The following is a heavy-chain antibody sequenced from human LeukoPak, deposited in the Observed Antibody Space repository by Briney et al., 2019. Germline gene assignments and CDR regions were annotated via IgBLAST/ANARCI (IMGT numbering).Heavy chain of an antibody. D-gene: IGHD2-8*01. Sequence: ASVKVSCKASGYTFTSYGISWVRQALGQGLEWMGWISAYNGNTNYAQKLQGRVTMTTDTSTSTAYMELSSLRSEDTAVYYCASRGVVDWFDPWGQGTLVTVSS. J-gene: IGHJ5*02. CDR2: ISAYNGNT. V-gene: IGHV1-18*01. CDR1: GYTFTSYG. CDR3: ASRGVVDWFDP.